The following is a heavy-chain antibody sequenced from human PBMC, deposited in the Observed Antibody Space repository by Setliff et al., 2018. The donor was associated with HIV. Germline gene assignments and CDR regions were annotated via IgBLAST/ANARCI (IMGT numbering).Heavy chain of an antibody. CDR1: GGSINSGGYY. CDR3: ARSPSYYDSSGYTAFDI. CDR2: IYYSGST. D-gene: IGHD3-22*01. J-gene: IGHJ3*02. V-gene: IGHV4-31*03. Sequence: PSETLSLTCTVSGGSINSGGYYWSWIRQHPGKGLEWIGYIYYSGSTYYNPSLKSRVTISVDTSKNQFSLKLSSVTAADTAVYYCARSPSYYDSSGYTAFDIWGQGTMVTV.